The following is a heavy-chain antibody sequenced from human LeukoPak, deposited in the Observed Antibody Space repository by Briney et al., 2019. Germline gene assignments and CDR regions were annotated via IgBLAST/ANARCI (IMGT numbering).Heavy chain of an antibody. J-gene: IGHJ3*02. CDR3: ARGSRLGVVERDAFDI. Sequence: GGSLRLSCEAYGFTFSDYWMTWVRQAPGQGLEWVANIKEDGSEKYYVDSVRGRLTIARDNAKNSLYLHMNSLRAEDTAVYYCARGSRLGVVERDAFDIWGQGTMVTVSS. V-gene: IGHV3-7*01. CDR2: IKEDGSEK. D-gene: IGHD3-3*01. CDR1: GFTFSDYW.